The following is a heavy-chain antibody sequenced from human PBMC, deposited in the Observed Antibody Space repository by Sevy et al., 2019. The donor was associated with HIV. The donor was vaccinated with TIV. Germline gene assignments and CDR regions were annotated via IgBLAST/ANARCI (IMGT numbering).Heavy chain of an antibody. V-gene: IGHV4-34*01. CDR1: GGSFSGYS. J-gene: IGHJ4*02. Sequence: SETLSLTCAVYGGSFSGYSWSWIRQPPGKGLEWIGEINHSGSTNYNPSLKSRVTISVDTSKNQFSLKLSSVTAADTAVYYCARGHRYYDSSGYYGYWGQGTLVTVSS. CDR3: ARGHRYYDSSGYYGY. D-gene: IGHD3-22*01. CDR2: INHSGST.